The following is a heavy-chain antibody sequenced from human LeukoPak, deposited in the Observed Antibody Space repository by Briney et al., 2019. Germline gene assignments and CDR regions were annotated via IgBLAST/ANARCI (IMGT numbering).Heavy chain of an antibody. D-gene: IGHD3-10*02. CDR2: IYYIEST. CDR3: ARRRSGFNSVHDAFDI. CDR1: GGSISSYY. V-gene: IGHV4-59*01. J-gene: IGHJ3*02. Sequence: SSETLSLTCTVSGGSISSYYWSWIRQPPGKGLEWIGYIYYIESTTYDPSLKSRVTISVDTSKNQFSLKLTSVTAADTAVYYCARRRSGFNSVHDAFDIWGQGTMVTVSS.